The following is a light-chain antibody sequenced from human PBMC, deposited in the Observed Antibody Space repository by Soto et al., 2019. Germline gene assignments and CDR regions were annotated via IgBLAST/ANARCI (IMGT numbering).Light chain of an antibody. CDR2: DVS. CDR1: QSVTSDY. V-gene: IGKV3D-20*02. Sequence: DIVLTQSPGTLSLSAGERATLSCRASQSVTSDYLAWYQQKPGQAPRLLIYDVSTRATGIPDRFSASGSGTDFTLTISSLETEDFAVYYCQQRTNWPPALTFGGGTKVEIK. CDR3: QQRTNWPPALT. J-gene: IGKJ4*01.